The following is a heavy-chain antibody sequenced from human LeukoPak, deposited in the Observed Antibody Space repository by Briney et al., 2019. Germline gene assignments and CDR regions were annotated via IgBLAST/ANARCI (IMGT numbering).Heavy chain of an antibody. Sequence: SVKVSCKASGGTFSSNAISWVRQAPGQGLEWMGGIIPKFGTVNYAQMFQGRVTITADESTSTAYMEVSSLRSEDTAVYYCAKDRATRVGVTTDDYYYYYMDVWGEGTTVTVSS. CDR2: IIPKFGTV. CDR3: AKDRATRVGVTTDDYYYYYMDV. J-gene: IGHJ6*03. D-gene: IGHD1-26*01. CDR1: GGTFSSNA. V-gene: IGHV1-69*13.